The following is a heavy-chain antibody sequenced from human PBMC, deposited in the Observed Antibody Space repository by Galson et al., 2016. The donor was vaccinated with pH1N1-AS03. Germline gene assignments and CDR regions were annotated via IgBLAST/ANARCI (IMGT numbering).Heavy chain of an antibody. V-gene: IGHV3-30*01. CDR3: VADFDY. CDR1: GFTFSSYA. D-gene: IGHD6-13*01. J-gene: IGHJ4*02. CDR2: ISCDGTNK. Sequence: SLRLSCAASGFTFSSYAMHWVRQAPGKGPEWVAVISCDGTNKYYADSVKVRFTISRDNSKNTLYLQMNSLRVEDTAVYYCVADFDYWGQGTLVTVSS.